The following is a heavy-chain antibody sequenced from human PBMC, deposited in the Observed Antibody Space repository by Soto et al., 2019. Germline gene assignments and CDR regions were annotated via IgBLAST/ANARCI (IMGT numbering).Heavy chain of an antibody. V-gene: IGHV3-23*01. CDR1: GFTLSSYA. J-gene: IGHJ4*02. CDR3: AKAPEYSSSWGEGLTDY. CDR2: ISGSGGST. D-gene: IGHD6-6*01. Sequence: EVQLLESGGGLVQPGGSLRLSCAAPGFTLSSYAMSWVRQAPGKGLEWVSAISGSGGSTYYADSVKGRFTISRDNSKNTLYLQMNSLRAEDTAVYYCAKAPEYSSSWGEGLTDYWGQGTLVTVSS.